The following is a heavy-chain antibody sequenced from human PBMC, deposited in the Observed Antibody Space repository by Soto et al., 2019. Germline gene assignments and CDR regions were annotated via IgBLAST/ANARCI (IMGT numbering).Heavy chain of an antibody. CDR2: IKEDGSEA. V-gene: IGHV3-7*01. CDR3: ARSRRQWFGGTLSYYFDF. CDR1: GFVFRVYW. J-gene: IGHJ4*01. Sequence: EVQLVESGGGLVQPGGSLRLSCAASGFVFRVYWMSWVRQAPGKGLEWVANIKEDGSEANYVDSVKGRFAVARDKDTNALYWPLNSLTPEDTAVYYCARSRRQWFGGTLSYYFDFWGHVPLVTVSS. D-gene: IGHD3-10*01.